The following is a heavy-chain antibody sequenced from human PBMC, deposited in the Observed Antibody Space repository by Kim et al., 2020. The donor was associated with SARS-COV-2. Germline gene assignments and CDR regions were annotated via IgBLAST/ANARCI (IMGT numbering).Heavy chain of an antibody. CDR2: VNSDGRST. Sequence: GGSLRLSCAASGFTFSSSWMHWVRQAPGKGLVWLSRVNSDGRSTDYADSLKGRFTISRDNAEHTLYLQMSSLSAEDTAVYYCTKSGPKAFDIWGQGTM. V-gene: IGHV3-74*01. CDR1: GFTFSSSW. J-gene: IGHJ3*02. CDR3: TKSGPKAFDI. D-gene: IGHD3-3*01.